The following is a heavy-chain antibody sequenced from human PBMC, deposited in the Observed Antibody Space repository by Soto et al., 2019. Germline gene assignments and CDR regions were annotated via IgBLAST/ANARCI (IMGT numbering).Heavy chain of an antibody. CDR1: GYSFTNYG. CDR3: AASIATSRR. V-gene: IGHV1-18*01. CDR2: INGYNDNT. Sequence: QVQLVQSGAEVKKPEASVKVSCKASGYSFTNYGFSWVRQDPGQGLEWMGWINGYNDNTNYAQKRKARCAKATHTSTSAAYMGLGSLSTDDTAVYFWAASIATSRRWGQGARFTVTS. J-gene: IGHJ6*01.